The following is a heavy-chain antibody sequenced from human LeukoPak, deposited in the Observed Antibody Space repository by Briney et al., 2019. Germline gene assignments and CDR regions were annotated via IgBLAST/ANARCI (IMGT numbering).Heavy chain of an antibody. CDR1: GFTFSSYW. Sequence: GGSLRLSCAASGFTFSSYWMHWVRQAPGKGLVWVSRINSDGSSTSYADSVKGRFTISRDNAKSTLYLQMNSLRAEDPAVYYCARAISYGYGGLDYWGQGTLVTVSS. V-gene: IGHV3-74*01. CDR2: INSDGSST. CDR3: ARAISYGYGGLDY. D-gene: IGHD5-18*01. J-gene: IGHJ4*02.